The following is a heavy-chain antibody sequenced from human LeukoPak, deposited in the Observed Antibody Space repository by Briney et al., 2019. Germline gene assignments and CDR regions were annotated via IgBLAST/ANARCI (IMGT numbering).Heavy chain of an antibody. Sequence: PGGSLRLSCAGSAFTFSNYGMHWVRQAPGKGLEWVALISYDGSNKYYADSVKGRFTISRDNSKNTLSLQMNSLRTEDTAVYYCAKDSYGMDVWGQGTTVTVSS. CDR3: AKDSYGMDV. CDR1: AFTFSNYG. V-gene: IGHV3-30*18. CDR2: ISYDGSNK. J-gene: IGHJ6*02.